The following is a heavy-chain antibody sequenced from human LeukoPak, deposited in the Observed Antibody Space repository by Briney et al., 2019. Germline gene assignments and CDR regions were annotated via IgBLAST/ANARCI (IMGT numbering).Heavy chain of an antibody. CDR3: ARGGPQYSSSSESTATTLWDYMDV. Sequence: GASVKVSCKASGYTFTSYYMHWVRQAPGQGLEWMGIINPSGGSTSYAQKFQGRVTMTRDMSTSTVYMELSSLRSEDTAVYYCARGGPQYSSSSESTATTLWDYMDVWGKGTTVTVSS. D-gene: IGHD6-6*01. J-gene: IGHJ6*03. CDR2: INPSGGST. CDR1: GYTFTSYY. V-gene: IGHV1-46*01.